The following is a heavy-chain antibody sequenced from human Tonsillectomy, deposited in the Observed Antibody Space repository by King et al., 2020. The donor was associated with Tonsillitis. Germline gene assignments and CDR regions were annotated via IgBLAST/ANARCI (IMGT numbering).Heavy chain of an antibody. V-gene: IGHV3-33*06. CDR3: VKGDESPYYYYCMDV. Sequence: VQLVESGGGVVQPGRSLRLSCAASGFTFSSYGMHWVRQAPGKGLEWVAVSWYDGSNDYYAESVKGRFTISRDNSKNTLYLQMNSLRAEDTAVYYCVKGDESPYYYYCMDV. CDR2: SWYDGSND. CDR1: GFTFSSYG. J-gene: IGHJ6*03.